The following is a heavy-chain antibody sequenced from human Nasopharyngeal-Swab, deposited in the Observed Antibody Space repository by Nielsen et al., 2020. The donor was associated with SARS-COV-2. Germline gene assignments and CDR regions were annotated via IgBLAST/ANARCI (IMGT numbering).Heavy chain of an antibody. CDR2: VYTSGNT. CDR3: ARALLDYGDSGAEER. J-gene: IGHJ4*02. D-gene: IGHD4-17*01. V-gene: IGHV4-59*02. CDR1: SGSVGSYH. Sequence: SETLSLTCTVSSGSVGSYHWSWIRQPPGKGLEWIGFVYTSGNTDYNPSLKSRGTISMDTSKNQFSLKLISVTAADTALYYCARALLDYGDSGAEERWGQGALVTVSS.